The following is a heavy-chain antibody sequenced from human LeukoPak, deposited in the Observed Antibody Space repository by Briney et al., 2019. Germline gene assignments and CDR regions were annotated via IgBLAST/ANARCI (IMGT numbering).Heavy chain of an antibody. CDR2: INPNSGGT. V-gene: IGHV1-2*02. D-gene: IGHD3-22*01. CDR1: GYTFTSYG. Sequence: ASVKVSCKASGYTFTSYGISWVRQAPGQGLEWMGWINPNSGGTNYAQKFQGRVTMTRDTSISTAYMELSRLRSDDTAVYYCARVLNYYDSSGKGYYFDYWGQGTLVTVSS. J-gene: IGHJ4*02. CDR3: ARVLNYYDSSGKGYYFDY.